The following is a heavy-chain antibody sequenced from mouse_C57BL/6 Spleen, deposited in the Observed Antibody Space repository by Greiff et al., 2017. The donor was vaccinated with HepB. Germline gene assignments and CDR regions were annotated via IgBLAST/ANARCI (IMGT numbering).Heavy chain of an antibody. CDR2: ISDGGSYT. J-gene: IGHJ1*03. D-gene: IGHD4-1*01. V-gene: IGHV5-4*03. Sequence: EVKLMESGGGLVKPGGSLKLSCAASGFTFSSYAMSWVRQTPEKRLEWVATISDGGSYTYYPDNVKGRFTISRDNAKNNLYLQMSHLKSEDTAMYYCARRTGTSYWYFDVWGTGTTVTVSS. CDR3: ARRTGTSYWYFDV. CDR1: GFTFSSYA.